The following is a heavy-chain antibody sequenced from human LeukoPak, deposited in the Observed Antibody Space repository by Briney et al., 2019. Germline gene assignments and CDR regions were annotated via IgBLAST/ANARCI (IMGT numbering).Heavy chain of an antibody. J-gene: IGHJ4*02. CDR1: GFTFSSYS. V-gene: IGHV3-21*06. CDR2: ISSSSRYI. D-gene: IGHD2-15*01. Sequence: GGSLRLSCEASGFTFSSYSMNWVRQAPGKWLEWVSAISSSSRYIFYADSVKGRFTISRDNANVLYLQMNSLRAEDTAVYYCAGDQEPKMRLGYCRGGSCYPDYWGQGTLVTVSS. CDR3: AGDQEPKMRLGYCRGGSCYPDY.